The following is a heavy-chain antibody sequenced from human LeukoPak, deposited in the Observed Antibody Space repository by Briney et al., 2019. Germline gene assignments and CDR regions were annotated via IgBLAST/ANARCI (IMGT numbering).Heavy chain of an antibody. J-gene: IGHJ4*02. Sequence: GGSLRLSCTASGFTFGDYAMSWVRQAPGEGLEWVGFIRSKAYGGTTEYAASVKGRFTISRDDSKSIAYLQMNSLKTEDTAVYYCTRAGLDSSGYDYFDYWGQGTLVTVSS. V-gene: IGHV3-49*04. CDR3: TRAGLDSSGYDYFDY. D-gene: IGHD3-22*01. CDR1: GFTFGDYA. CDR2: IRSKAYGGTT.